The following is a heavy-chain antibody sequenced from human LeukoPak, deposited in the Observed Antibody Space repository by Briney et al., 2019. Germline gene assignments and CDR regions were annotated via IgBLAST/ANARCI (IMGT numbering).Heavy chain of an antibody. CDR2: MNPNSGNT. D-gene: IGHD6-13*01. V-gene: IGHV1-8*01. Sequence: ASVKVSCKASGYTFTSYDINWVRQATGQGLEWMGWMNPNSGNTGYAQKFQGRVTMTRNTSISTAYMELSSLRSEDTAVYYCATYSSSWYRGYFQHWGQGTLVTVSS. CDR3: ATYSSSWYRGYFQH. J-gene: IGHJ1*01. CDR1: GYTFTSYD.